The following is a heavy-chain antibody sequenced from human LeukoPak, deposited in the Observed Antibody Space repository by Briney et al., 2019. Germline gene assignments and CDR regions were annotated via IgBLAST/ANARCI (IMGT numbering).Heavy chain of an antibody. Sequence: GGSLRLSXAASGFTFSDYYMSWIRRAPGKGLEWVSYISSSGSTIYYADSVKGRFTISRDNAKNSLYLQMNSLRAEDTSVYYCASGRAAGVDYWGQGTLVTVSS. CDR2: ISSSGSTI. CDR3: ASGRAAGVDY. D-gene: IGHD6-13*01. CDR1: GFTFSDYY. J-gene: IGHJ4*02. V-gene: IGHV3-11*04.